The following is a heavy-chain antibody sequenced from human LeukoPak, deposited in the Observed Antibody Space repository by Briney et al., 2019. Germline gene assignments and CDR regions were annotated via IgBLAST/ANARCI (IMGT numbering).Heavy chain of an antibody. J-gene: IGHJ4*02. CDR2: ISYDGSNK. CDR3: ARDTPAGLRYFDWLSAPMDY. V-gene: IGHV3-30-3*01. CDR1: GFTFSSYA. D-gene: IGHD3-9*01. Sequence: GGSLRLSCAASGFTFSSYAMHWVRQAPGKGLEWVAVISYDGSNKYYADSVKGRFTISRDNSKNTLYLQMNSLRAEDTAVYYCARDTPAGLRYFDWLSAPMDYWGQGTLVTVSS.